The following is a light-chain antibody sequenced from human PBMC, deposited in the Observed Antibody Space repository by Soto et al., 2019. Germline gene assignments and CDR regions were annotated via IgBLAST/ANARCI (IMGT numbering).Light chain of an antibody. CDR2: RDN. CDR1: SSNIGRHD. Sequence: QSVLTQPTSASGTPGQRVTLSCSGSSSNIGRHDVYWYQHLPGTAPKVLIFRDNQRPSGVPDRFSGSKSGTSASLAISRLQSEDEADYFCATCDDDLSVLFGGGTKVTVL. V-gene: IGLV1-47*01. CDR3: ATCDDDLSVL. J-gene: IGLJ2*01.